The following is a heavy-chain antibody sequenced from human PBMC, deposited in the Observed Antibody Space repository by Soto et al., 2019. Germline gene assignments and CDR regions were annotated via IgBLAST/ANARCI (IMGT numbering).Heavy chain of an antibody. CDR2: ISGSGGST. J-gene: IGHJ5*02. Sequence: PGGSLRLSCAASGFTFSSYAMSWVRQAPGKGLEWVSAISGSGGSTYYADSVKGRFTISRDNSKNTLYLQMNSLRAEDTAVYYCAKGYCTNGVCYPNWFDPWGQGTLVTVSS. V-gene: IGHV3-23*01. CDR1: GFTFSSYA. D-gene: IGHD2-8*01. CDR3: AKGYCTNGVCYPNWFDP.